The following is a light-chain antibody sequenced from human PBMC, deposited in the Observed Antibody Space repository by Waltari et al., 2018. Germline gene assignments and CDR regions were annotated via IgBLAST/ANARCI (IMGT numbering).Light chain of an antibody. J-gene: IGLJ3*02. V-gene: IGLV3-1*01. CDR1: RVGDGF. Sequence: SLELSQSPSVSVSPGQTASIICSGERVGDGFFSWYQQRPGQSPVLVIYEDSKRPLGISERFSGSNSGNTATLTISDTQATDEADFYCQAWDSGAVVFGRGTRLIVL. CDR2: EDS. CDR3: QAWDSGAVV.